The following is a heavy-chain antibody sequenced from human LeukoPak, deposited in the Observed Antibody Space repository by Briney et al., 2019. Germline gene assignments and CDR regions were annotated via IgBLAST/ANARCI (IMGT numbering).Heavy chain of an antibody. J-gene: IGHJ4*02. Sequence: ASVKVSCKASGGTFSSYAISWVRQAPGQGLEWMGGIIPIFGTANYAQKFQGRVTITADKSTSTAYVELSSLRSEDTAVYYCARISDSRVDTAMVTHDYWGQGTLVTVSS. CDR3: ARISDSRVDTAMVTHDY. CDR2: IIPIFGTA. CDR1: GGTFSSYA. V-gene: IGHV1-69*06. D-gene: IGHD5-18*01.